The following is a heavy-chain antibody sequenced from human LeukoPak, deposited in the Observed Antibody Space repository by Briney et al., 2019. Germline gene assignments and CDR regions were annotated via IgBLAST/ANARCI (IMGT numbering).Heavy chain of an antibody. CDR2: IYSGGST. V-gene: IGHV3-66*02. J-gene: IGHJ3*02. CDR1: GFTVSSNY. D-gene: IGHD3-3*01. CDR3: ARDPGDPFFGVFNLLAFDI. Sequence: GGSLRLSCAASGFTVSSNYMSWVRQAPGKGLEWVSVIYSGGSTYYADSVKGRFTISRDNSKNTLYLQMNSLRAEDTAVYYCARDPGDPFFGVFNLLAFDIWGQGTMVTVSS.